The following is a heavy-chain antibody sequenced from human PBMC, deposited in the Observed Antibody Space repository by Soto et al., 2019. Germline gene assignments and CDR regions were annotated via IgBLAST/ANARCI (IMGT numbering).Heavy chain of an antibody. CDR3: ARNPMTTVTTIYYYGMDV. Sequence: QVQLVQSGAEVKKPGSSVKVSCKASGGTFSSYAISWVRQAHGQGLEWMGGIIPIFGTANYAQKFQGRVTITADESTSTAYMELSSLRSEDTAVYYCARNPMTTVTTIYYYGMDVWSQGTTVTVSS. CDR1: GGTFSSYA. CDR2: IIPIFGTA. V-gene: IGHV1-69*12. D-gene: IGHD4-17*01. J-gene: IGHJ6*02.